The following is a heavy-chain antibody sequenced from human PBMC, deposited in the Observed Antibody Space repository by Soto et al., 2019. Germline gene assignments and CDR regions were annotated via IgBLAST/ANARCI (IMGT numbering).Heavy chain of an antibody. Sequence: QITLKESGPTLVNPTHTLTLTCTFSGFSLSTSGVTVGWIRQPPGKALEWLGHIYWDDEKGYIPSLMSSLTITKHTSKDQVGLPLSHMAPVDKAIYYCAHRLIGQVSDWGFHSWGHGTRVTVSS. CDR2: IYWDDEK. D-gene: IGHD3-16*01. J-gene: IGHJ5*01. V-gene: IGHV2-5*02. CDR3: AHRLIGQVSDWGFHS. CDR1: GFSLSTSGVT.